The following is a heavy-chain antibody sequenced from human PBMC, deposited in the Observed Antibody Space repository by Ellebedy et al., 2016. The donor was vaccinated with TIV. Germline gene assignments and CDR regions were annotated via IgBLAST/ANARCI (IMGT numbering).Heavy chain of an antibody. Sequence: ASVKVSCXASGYTFTSYYMHWVRQAPGQGLEWMGIINPSGGSTSYAQKFQGRVTMTRDTSTSTVYMELSSLRSEDTAVYYCARDIVVVVAATRGYYYGMDVWGQGTTVTVSS. CDR1: GYTFTSYY. V-gene: IGHV1-46*01. CDR2: INPSGGST. J-gene: IGHJ6*02. CDR3: ARDIVVVVAATRGYYYGMDV. D-gene: IGHD2-15*01.